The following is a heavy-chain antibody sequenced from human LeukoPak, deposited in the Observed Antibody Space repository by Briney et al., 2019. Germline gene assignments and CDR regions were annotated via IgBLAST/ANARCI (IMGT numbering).Heavy chain of an antibody. CDR3: ARDQKYDFWSGYGSDAFDI. D-gene: IGHD3-3*01. CDR2: IYHSGST. V-gene: IGHV4-30-2*01. CDR1: GGSISSGGYS. Sequence: SETLSLTCAVSGGSISSGGYSWSWIRQPPGKGLEWIGYIYHSGSTYYNPSLKSRVTISVDRSKNQFSLKLSSVTAADTAVYYCARDQKYDFWSGYGSDAFDIWGQGTMVTVSS. J-gene: IGHJ3*02.